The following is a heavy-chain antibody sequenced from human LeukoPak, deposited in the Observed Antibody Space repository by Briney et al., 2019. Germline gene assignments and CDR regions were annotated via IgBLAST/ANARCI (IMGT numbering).Heavy chain of an antibody. V-gene: IGHV3-7*01. D-gene: IGHD3-22*01. J-gene: IGHJ4*02. CDR2: IKQDGSEK. CDR3: ARDRVRYYDSSGYRDY. CDR1: GFTFSSYW. Sequence: GGSLRLSCAASGFTFSSYWMSWVRQAPGKGLEWVAHIKQDGSEKYYVDSVKGRFTISRDNAKNSLYLQMNSLRAEDTAVYYCARDRVRYYDSSGYRDYWGQGTLVTVSS.